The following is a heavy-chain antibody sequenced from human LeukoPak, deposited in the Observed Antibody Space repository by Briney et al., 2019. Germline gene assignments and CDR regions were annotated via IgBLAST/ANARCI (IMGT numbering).Heavy chain of an antibody. CDR2: IYSGGST. V-gene: IGHV3-66*01. CDR3: AREGGRSGRSHFDY. CDR1: GFTFSSYA. D-gene: IGHD2-15*01. Sequence: GGSLRLSCAASGFTFSSYAMSWVRQAPGKGLEWVSVIYSGGSTYYADSVKGRFTISRDNSKNTLYLQMNSLRAEDTAVYYCAREGGRSGRSHFDYWGQGTLVTVSS. J-gene: IGHJ4*02.